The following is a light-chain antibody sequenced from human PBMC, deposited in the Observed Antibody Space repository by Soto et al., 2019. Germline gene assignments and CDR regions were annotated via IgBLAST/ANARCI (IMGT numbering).Light chain of an antibody. CDR2: GNI. J-gene: IGLJ1*01. CDR1: SSNIGAGYD. CDR3: AAWDEILNGYV. V-gene: IGLV1-40*01. Sequence: QSVLTQPPSVSGAPGQRVTISCTGSSSNIGAGYDVHWYQQLPGTAPKLLIYGNINRPSGVPDRFSGSKSGTSASLAITGLQAEDEADYYCAAWDEILNGYVFGGGTKVTVL.